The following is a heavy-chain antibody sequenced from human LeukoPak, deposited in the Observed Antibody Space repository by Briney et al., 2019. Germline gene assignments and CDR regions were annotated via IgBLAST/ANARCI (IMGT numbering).Heavy chain of an antibody. V-gene: IGHV3-7*05. D-gene: IGHD3-10*01. J-gene: IGHJ4*02. Sequence: PGGSLRLSCAASGFTFSNYWMTWVRQAPGKGLEWVANIEQGGSEKYYVDSVKSRFTVSRDNAKDSLYLQMNSLRAEDTAVYYCAREGRESQGFDYWGQGTLVTVSS. CDR1: GFTFSNYW. CDR3: AREGRESQGFDY. CDR2: IEQGGSEK.